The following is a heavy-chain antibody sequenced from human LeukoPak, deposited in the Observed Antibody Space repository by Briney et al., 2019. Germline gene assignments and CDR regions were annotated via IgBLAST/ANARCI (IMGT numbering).Heavy chain of an antibody. D-gene: IGHD2-8*02. V-gene: IGHV3-53*01. Sequence: GGSVSLFCAASGFTVSINYMNWVRQAPGGGLEWVSDIYAGGSTYYAEPGKGRFTISRDNSKNTVFLQMNSLRAEDTAVYYCATSTENWWYPHFDYWGQGTLVTVSS. J-gene: IGHJ4*02. CDR1: GFTVSINY. CDR3: ATSTENWWYPHFDY. CDR2: IYAGGST.